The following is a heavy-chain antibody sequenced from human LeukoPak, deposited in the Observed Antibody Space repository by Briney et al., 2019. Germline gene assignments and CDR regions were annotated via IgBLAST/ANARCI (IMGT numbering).Heavy chain of an antibody. D-gene: IGHD3-22*01. CDR3: TTDVGYSDGSGYYYGSSYFAD. CDR1: GITFGNAW. V-gene: IGHV3-15*01. J-gene: IGHJ4*02. CDR2: VKTKTEGATI. Sequence: PGGSLRLSCAASGITFGNAWMSWVPQAPGKGLEGLGRVKTKTEGATIEYAPPVKGRFTISRDDSKNTLYLQMNSLKTEDTAVYYCTTDVGYSDGSGYYYGSSYFADWGQGTLVTVSS.